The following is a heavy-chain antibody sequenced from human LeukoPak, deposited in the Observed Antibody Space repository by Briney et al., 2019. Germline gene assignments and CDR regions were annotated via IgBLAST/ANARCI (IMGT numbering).Heavy chain of an antibody. CDR3: AKDRSRVAVSGGGYFGS. V-gene: IGHV3-23*01. Sequence: PGGSLRLSCAASRFIFSSYGVNWVRQAPGKGLEWVSFISGSGGNIYYADSVKGRFTISRDNSNNTLYLQMNSLRAEDTAVYYCAKDRSRVAVSGGGYFGSWGQGTLVTVAS. J-gene: IGHJ4*02. CDR1: RFIFSSYG. CDR2: ISGSGGNI. D-gene: IGHD6-19*01.